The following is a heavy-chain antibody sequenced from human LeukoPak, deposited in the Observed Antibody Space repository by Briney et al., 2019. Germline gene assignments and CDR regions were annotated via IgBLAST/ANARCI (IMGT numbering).Heavy chain of an antibody. J-gene: IGHJ6*03. V-gene: IGHV1-8*01. D-gene: IGHD3-10*01. Sequence: GASVKVSCKASGYTFTSYDINWVRQATGQGLEWMGWMNPNSGNTGYAQKFQGRVTMTRNTSISTAYMELSSLRSEDTAVYYCAVLYGSGSFVYYYYYMDVWGKGTTVTISS. CDR2: MNPNSGNT. CDR3: AVLYGSGSFVYYYYYMDV. CDR1: GYTFTSYD.